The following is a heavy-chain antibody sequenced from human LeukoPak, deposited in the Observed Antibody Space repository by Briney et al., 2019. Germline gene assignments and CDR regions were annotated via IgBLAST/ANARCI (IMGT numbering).Heavy chain of an antibody. V-gene: IGHV3-33*01. D-gene: IGHD3-16*01. J-gene: IGHJ4*02. Sequence: PGTSLRLSCAASGFAFSTYGLHWVRQAPGKGLEWVAVTWYDGSDKHYADSVKGRFTISRDNSRHTLYLQMNSLRAEDTAVYYCAGDTPPGGDYYFDYWGQGTLVIVSS. CDR3: AGDTPPGGDYYFDY. CDR2: TWYDGSDK. CDR1: GFAFSTYG.